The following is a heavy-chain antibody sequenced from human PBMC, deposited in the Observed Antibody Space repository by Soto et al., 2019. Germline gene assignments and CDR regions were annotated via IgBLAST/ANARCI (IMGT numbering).Heavy chain of an antibody. CDR1: GFTFSSYA. CDR2: ISYDGSNK. Sequence: GGSLRLSCAASGFTFSSYAMQWVRQAPGKGLEWVAVISYDGSNKYYADSVKGRFTISRDNSKNTLYLQMNSLRAEDTAVYYCARGRGAFGAARRGYGMDVWGQGTTVTVSS. V-gene: IGHV3-30-3*01. J-gene: IGHJ6*02. D-gene: IGHD6-6*01. CDR3: ARGRGAFGAARRGYGMDV.